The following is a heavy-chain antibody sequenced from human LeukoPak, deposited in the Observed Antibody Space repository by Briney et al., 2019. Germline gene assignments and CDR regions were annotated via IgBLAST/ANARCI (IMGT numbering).Heavy chain of an antibody. CDR1: GFTFSSYS. D-gene: IGHD4-4*01. Sequence: GGSLRLSCVASGFTFSSYSMDWVRQAPGKGLEWVSVIYSGGSTYYADSVKGRFTISRDNSKNTLYLQMNSLRAEDTAVYYCARDTKTTVTTSRYYYYYGMDVWGQGTTVTVSS. CDR2: IYSGGST. J-gene: IGHJ6*02. CDR3: ARDTKTTVTTSRYYYYYGMDV. V-gene: IGHV3-66*01.